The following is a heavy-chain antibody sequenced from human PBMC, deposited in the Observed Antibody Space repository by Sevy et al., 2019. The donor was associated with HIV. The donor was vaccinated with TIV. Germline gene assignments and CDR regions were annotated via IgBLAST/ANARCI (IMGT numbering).Heavy chain of an antibody. V-gene: IGHV4-59*01. CDR3: AREATGAFDY. Sequence: SETLSLTCTLSGGSITTYYWSWIRQPPGKGLEWIGYIHYSGRTNYNPSLKSRLTISVDTSKNQFSLKLTSVTAADTAVYYCAREATGAFDYWGQGTLVTVSS. CDR2: IHYSGRT. CDR1: GGSITTYY. J-gene: IGHJ4*02. D-gene: IGHD5-12*01.